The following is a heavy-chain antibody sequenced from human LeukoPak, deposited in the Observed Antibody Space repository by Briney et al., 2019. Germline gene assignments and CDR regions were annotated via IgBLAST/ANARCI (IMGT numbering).Heavy chain of an antibody. V-gene: IGHV4-38-2*02. D-gene: IGHD6-19*01. CDR2: IYHSGST. J-gene: IGHJ4*02. Sequence: PSETLSLTCTVSGYSISSGYYWGWIRQPPGKGLEWIGSIYHSGSTYYNPSLKSRVTISVDTSKNQFSLKLSSVTAADTAVYYCARGVAVAGIGTYWGQGTLVTVSS. CDR1: GYSISSGYY. CDR3: ARGVAVAGIGTY.